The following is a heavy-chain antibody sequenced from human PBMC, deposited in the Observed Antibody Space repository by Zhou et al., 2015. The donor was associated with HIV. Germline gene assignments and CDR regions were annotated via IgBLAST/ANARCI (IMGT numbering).Heavy chain of an antibody. CDR2: INADNGKT. CDR1: GYTFTNYA. J-gene: IGHJ2*01. Sequence: QVQLVQSGAEVKKPGASVKVSCKASGYTFTNYAISWVRQAPGQGLEWMGWINADNGKTNYAQKFQGRVTLTTDRSTRTAYMELRSLRSDDAAMYYCARDRGGAARPGWRYFDLWGRGTLVTVSS. V-gene: IGHV1-18*01. CDR3: ARDRGGAARPGWRYFDL. D-gene: IGHD6-6*01.